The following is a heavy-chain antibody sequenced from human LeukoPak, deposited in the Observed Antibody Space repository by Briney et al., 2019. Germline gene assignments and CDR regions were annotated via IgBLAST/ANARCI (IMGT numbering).Heavy chain of an antibody. CDR1: GGSFSGYY. CDR3: ARDHYGSGSYKSYFDS. Sequence: SETLSLTCAVYGGSFSGYYWSWLRQPAGKGLEWIGRMYTSGSTKYNPSLKSRVTISVDNSKNQLSLKLTSVTAADTAVYYCARDHYGSGSYKSYFDSWGQGTQVTVSS. J-gene: IGHJ4*02. CDR2: MYTSGST. D-gene: IGHD3-10*01. V-gene: IGHV4-59*10.